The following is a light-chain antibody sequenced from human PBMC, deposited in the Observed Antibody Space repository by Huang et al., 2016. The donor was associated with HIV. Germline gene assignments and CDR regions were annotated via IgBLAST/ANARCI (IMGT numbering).Light chain of an antibody. Sequence: DIQMTQSPSSLSASVGDRVTITCRGSQSISSYLNWYQQKPGKAPKLLIYAASSLQSGVPSSVSCSGSGTDFTLTISSLQPEDFATYYCQQSYSTPPYTFGQGTKLEIK. CDR3: QQSYSTPPYT. CDR1: QSISSY. J-gene: IGKJ2*01. CDR2: AAS. V-gene: IGKV1-39*01.